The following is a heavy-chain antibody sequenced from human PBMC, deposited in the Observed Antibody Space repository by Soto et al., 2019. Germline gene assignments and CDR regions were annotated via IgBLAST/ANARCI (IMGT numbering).Heavy chain of an antibody. V-gene: IGHV4-59*11. J-gene: IGHJ3*02. CDR3: ARGHNLGGSTFDI. Sequence: SETLSLTCTVFGGSIFSHYWGWIRQPPGKGLEYIGYIYYSGSTNYNPSLKSRVTISVDMSREQFSLKLTSVTAADTAVYYCARGHNLGGSTFDIWGQGTSVTVS. D-gene: IGHD3-16*01. CDR1: GGSIFSHY. CDR2: IYYSGST.